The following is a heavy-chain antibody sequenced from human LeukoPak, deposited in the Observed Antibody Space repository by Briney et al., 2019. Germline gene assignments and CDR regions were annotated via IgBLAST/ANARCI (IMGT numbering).Heavy chain of an antibody. V-gene: IGHV1-24*01. D-gene: IGHD6-25*01. J-gene: IGHJ5*02. Sequence: GASVKLSCTVSGYTLTELSMHWVRQAPGKGLEWMGGFDPEDGETIYAQNFQGRVTMTEDTSTDTAYMELNNLTSEDTAVYYCVRFAAGPDPYYPWGQASLVPVSS. CDR1: GYTLTELS. CDR2: FDPEDGET. CDR3: VRFAAGPDPYYP.